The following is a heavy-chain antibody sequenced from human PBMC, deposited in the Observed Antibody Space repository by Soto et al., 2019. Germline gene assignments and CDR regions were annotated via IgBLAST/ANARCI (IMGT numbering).Heavy chain of an antibody. CDR3: ARPYYYGSGIYSGLEWFDP. D-gene: IGHD3-10*01. J-gene: IGHJ5*02. V-gene: IGHV5-51*01. CDR2: IYPGDSDT. CDR1: GYSFTGYW. Sequence: PGESLKISCKGSGYSFTGYWIGWVRQMPGKGLEWMGIIYPGDSDTRYSPSFQGQVTISADKSINTAYLQWSSLKASDTAMYYCARPYYYGSGIYSGLEWFDPWGQGTLVTVSS.